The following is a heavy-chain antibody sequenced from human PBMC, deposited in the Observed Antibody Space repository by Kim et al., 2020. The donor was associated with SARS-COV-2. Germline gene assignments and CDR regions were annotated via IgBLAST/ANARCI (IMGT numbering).Heavy chain of an antibody. J-gene: IGHJ5*02. CDR1: GFTFSSYA. CDR2: IWYDGSNK. CDR3: AKDRVQWFGELLGWFDP. V-gene: IGHV3-33*06. Sequence: GGSLRLSCAASGFTFSSYAMHWVRQAPGKGLEWVAVIWYDGSNKYYADSVKGRFTISRDNSKNTLYLQMNSLRAEDTAVYYCAKDRVQWFGELLGWFDPWGQGTLVTVSS. D-gene: IGHD3-10*01.